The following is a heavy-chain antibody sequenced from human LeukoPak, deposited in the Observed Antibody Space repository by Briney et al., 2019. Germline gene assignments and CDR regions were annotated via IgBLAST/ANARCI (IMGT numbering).Heavy chain of an antibody. CDR2: IYHSGST. V-gene: IGHV4-30-2*01. CDR1: GGSIGSGDYS. CDR3: ARGGVGATTLWG. J-gene: IGHJ4*02. D-gene: IGHD1-26*01. Sequence: SETLSLTCAVSGGSIGSGDYSWSWIRQPPGKGLEWIGYIYHSGSTYYNPSLKSRVTISVDRSKNPFSLKLSSVTAADTAVYYCARGGVGATTLWGWGQGTLVTVSS.